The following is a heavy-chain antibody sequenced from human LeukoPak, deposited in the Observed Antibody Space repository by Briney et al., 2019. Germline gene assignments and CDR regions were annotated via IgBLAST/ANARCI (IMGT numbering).Heavy chain of an antibody. D-gene: IGHD1-26*01. CDR3: ARDLVGATYYFDY. CDR1: GFTFSSYA. V-gene: IGHV3-30-3*01. CDR2: ISYDGSNK. J-gene: IGHJ4*02. Sequence: PGGSLRLSCAASGFTFSSYAMHWVRQAPGKGLEWVAVISYDGSNKYYADSEKGRFTISRDNSKNTLYLQMNSLRAEDTAVYYCARDLVGATYYFDYWGQGTLVTVSS.